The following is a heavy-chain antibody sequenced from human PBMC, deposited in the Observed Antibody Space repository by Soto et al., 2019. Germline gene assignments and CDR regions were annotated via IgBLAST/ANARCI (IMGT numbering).Heavy chain of an antibody. D-gene: IGHD4-17*01. Sequence: LSLTCTVSDDSMSRLGYYWSCIRQHPGEGLEWIGFIYHSGSTFYNPSLKSRVTTSLDTSKSQFTLKLNSVTAADTAVYYCARWTTVTHFDFWGHGTLVTVSS. CDR1: DDSMSRLGYY. CDR2: IYHSGST. J-gene: IGHJ5*01. CDR3: ARWTTVTHFDF. V-gene: IGHV4-31*03.